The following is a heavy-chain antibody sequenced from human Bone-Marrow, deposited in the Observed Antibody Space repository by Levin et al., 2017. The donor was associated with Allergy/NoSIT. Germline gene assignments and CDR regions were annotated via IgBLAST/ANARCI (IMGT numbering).Heavy chain of an antibody. D-gene: IGHD1-26*01. CDR2: MNPNSGNT. CDR1: GYTFSSYD. V-gene: IGHV1-8*01. J-gene: IGHJ4*02. CDR3: ARNIPYTGKFDY. Sequence: PGESLKISCKASGYTFSSYDINWVRQATGQGLEWMGWMNPNSGNTGYAPKFQGRVTMTRDTSKNTAYMDLSSLRSDDTAVYYCARNIPYTGKFDYWGQGTLVTVSS.